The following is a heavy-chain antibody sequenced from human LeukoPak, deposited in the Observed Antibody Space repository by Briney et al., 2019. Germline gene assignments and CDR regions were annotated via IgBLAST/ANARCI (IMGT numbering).Heavy chain of an antibody. J-gene: IGHJ3*02. V-gene: IGHV3-23*01. CDR2: IGASGSNT. CDR3: AKSPYYESSGDAFEI. CDR1: NFIFSEYA. D-gene: IGHD3-22*01. Sequence: GESLRLSCAASNFIFSEYAMDWIRQAPGKGLEWVAAIGASGSNTYYAASVEGRFTISRDNSMETVYLQMDSLRADDTAVYFCAKSPYYESSGDAFEIWGQGTLVSVSS.